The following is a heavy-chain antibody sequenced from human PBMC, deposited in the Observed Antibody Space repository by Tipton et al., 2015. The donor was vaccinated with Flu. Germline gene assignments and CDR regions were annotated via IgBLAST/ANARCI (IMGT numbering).Heavy chain of an antibody. CDR1: GGSTSSYY. J-gene: IGHJ4*02. D-gene: IGHD2-15*01. CDR2: IYYSGST. V-gene: IGHV4-59*01. Sequence: LRLSCTVSGGSTSSYYWSWTRQPPGKGLEWIGYIYYSGSTNYNPSLKSRVTISVDTSKNQFSLKLSSVTAADTAVYYCAEGYCSGGSCYLSYWGQGTLVTVSS. CDR3: AEGYCSGGSCYLSY.